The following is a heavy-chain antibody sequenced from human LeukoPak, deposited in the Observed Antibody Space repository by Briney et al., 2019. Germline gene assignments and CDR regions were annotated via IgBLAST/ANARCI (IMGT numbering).Heavy chain of an antibody. Sequence: GGSLRLSCVASGITFSSYSMNWVRQAPGKGLEWVSYISSFSGTINYADSVKGRFTISRDNAKNSLYLQVNSLRAEDTAVYYCARDQGGVGYWGQGTLVTVSS. J-gene: IGHJ4*02. D-gene: IGHD3-16*01. V-gene: IGHV3-48*01. CDR1: GITFSSYS. CDR2: ISSFSGTI. CDR3: ARDQGGVGY.